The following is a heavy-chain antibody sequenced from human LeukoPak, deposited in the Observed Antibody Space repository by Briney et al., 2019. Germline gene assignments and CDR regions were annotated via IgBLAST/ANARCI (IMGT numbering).Heavy chain of an antibody. CDR1: GGSFSGYY. D-gene: IGHD6-19*01. V-gene: IGHV4-34*01. J-gene: IGHJ4*02. CDR3: ARGVRRYRPAVGQGDYFDY. Sequence: SETLSLTCAVYGGSFSGYYWSWIRQPPGKGPEWIGEINHSGSTNYNPSLKSRVTISVDTSKNQFSLKLSSVTAADTAVYYCARGVRRYRPAVGQGDYFDYWGQGTLVTVSS. CDR2: INHSGST.